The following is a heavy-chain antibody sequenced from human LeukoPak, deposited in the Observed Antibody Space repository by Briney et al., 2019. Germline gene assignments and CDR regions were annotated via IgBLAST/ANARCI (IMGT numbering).Heavy chain of an antibody. CDR1: GYTFTGYY. V-gene: IGHV1-2*02. CDR2: INPNSGGT. CDR3: ASSTIFGVVIPGY. J-gene: IGHJ4*02. Sequence: GASVKVSCKASGYTFTGYYMHWVRQAPGQGLEWMGWINPNSGGTNYAQKFQGRVTMTGDTSISTAYMELSRLRSDDTAVYYCASSTIFGVVIPGYWGQGTLVTVSS. D-gene: IGHD3-3*01.